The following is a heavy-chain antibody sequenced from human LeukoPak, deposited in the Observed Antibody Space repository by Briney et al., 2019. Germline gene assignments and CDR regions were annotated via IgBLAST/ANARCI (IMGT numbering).Heavy chain of an antibody. D-gene: IGHD2-2*01. CDR1: GYTFTGYY. J-gene: IGHJ3*02. V-gene: IGHV1-2*02. CDR2: INPNSGGT. Sequence: ASVKVSCKASGYTFTGYYMHWVRQAPGQGLEWMGWINPNSGGTNYAQKFQGRVTMTRDTSISTAYMELSRLRSDDTAVYYCARDWGYQLLGFXXXDIWGQGTMVTVSS. CDR3: ARDWGYQLLGFXXXDI.